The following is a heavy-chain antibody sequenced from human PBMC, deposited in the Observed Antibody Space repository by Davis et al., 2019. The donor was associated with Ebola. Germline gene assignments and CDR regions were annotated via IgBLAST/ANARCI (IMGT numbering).Heavy chain of an antibody. D-gene: IGHD6-13*01. CDR3: ARQSSSWNY. J-gene: IGHJ4*02. V-gene: IGHV3-7*01. CDR1: GFTFSSYC. CDR2: IKQDGSEK. Sequence: GGSLRLSCAASGFTFSSYCMSWVRQAPGKGLEWVANIKQDGSEKYYVDSVKGRFTISRDNAKNSLYLQMNSLRAEDTAVYYCARQSSSWNYWGQGTLVTVSS.